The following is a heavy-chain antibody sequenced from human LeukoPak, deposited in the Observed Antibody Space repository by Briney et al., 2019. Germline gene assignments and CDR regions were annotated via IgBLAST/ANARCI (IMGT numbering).Heavy chain of an antibody. D-gene: IGHD3-10*01. V-gene: IGHV4-59*01. Sequence: PSETLSLTCTVSGGSISSYWSWIRQSPGKGLEWIGYIYFSGTTNYNPSLKSRLTISIDRSRNQFSLKLSSVTAADTAIYYCVSGGSYLTKWGQGTLVNVSS. CDR2: IYFSGTT. CDR3: VSGGSYLTK. J-gene: IGHJ4*02. CDR1: GGSISSY.